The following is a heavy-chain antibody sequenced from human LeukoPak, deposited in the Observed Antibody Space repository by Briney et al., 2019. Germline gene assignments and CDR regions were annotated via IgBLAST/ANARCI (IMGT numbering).Heavy chain of an antibody. CDR1: GFTSNTSA. CDR3: AKDDPLFLSRADP. D-gene: IGHD2/OR15-2a*01. CDR2: ISRSGDGT. J-gene: IGHJ5*02. Sequence: PGGSLRLSCAVSGFTSNTSAMSWVRQGQGQGLEWVSGISRSGDGTYYAASVKGRFTISRDKFKEVLYLQMDSLSADDTAIYYCAKDDPLFLSRADPWGPGTLVTVSS. V-gene: IGHV3-23*01.